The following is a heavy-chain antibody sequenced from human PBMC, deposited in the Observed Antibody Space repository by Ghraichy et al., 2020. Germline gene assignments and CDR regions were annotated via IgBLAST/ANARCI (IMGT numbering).Heavy chain of an antibody. CDR2: IYYRGNT. Sequence: SQTLSLTCTVSGGSISGYNNYWGWVRQPPGKGLEWLGAIYYRGNTYYTPSLQSRVTMSVDTSRNQFFLNLTSVTAADTAVYFCARRPRMSPVTTKDWGQGTLVTVSS. V-gene: IGHV4-39*01. J-gene: IGHJ4*02. CDR3: ARRPRMSPVTTKD. D-gene: IGHD4-17*01. CDR1: GGSISGYNNY.